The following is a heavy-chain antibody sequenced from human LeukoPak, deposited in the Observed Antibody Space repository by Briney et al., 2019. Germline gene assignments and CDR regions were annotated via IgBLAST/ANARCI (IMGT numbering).Heavy chain of an antibody. D-gene: IGHD3-22*01. J-gene: IGHJ4*02. CDR3: ARGRDYYDSSGYGY. V-gene: IGHV4-59*01. CDR1: GGSISSYY. CDR2: IYYSGST. Sequence: SETLSLTCTVSGGSISSYYWSWIRQPPGKGLEWIGYIYYSGSTNYNPSLKSRVTISVDTSKNQFSLKLSSVTAADTAVYYCARGRDYYDSSGYGYWGQGTLVTVSP.